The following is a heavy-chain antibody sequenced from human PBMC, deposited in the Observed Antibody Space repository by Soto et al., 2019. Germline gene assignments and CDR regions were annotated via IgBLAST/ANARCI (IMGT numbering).Heavy chain of an antibody. D-gene: IGHD4-4*01. CDR1: GYSFTSYW. CDR3: ARHGSNYVIWFDP. Sequence: PGESLKISCKGSGYSFTSYWISWVRQMPGKGLEWMGRIDPSDSYTNYSPSFQGHVTISADKSISTAYLQWSSLKASDTAMYYCARHGSNYVIWFDPWGQGTLVTVSS. V-gene: IGHV5-10-1*01. CDR2: IDPSDSYT. J-gene: IGHJ5*02.